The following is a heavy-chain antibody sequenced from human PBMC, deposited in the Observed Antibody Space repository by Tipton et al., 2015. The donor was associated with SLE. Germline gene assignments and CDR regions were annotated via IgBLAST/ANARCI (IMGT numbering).Heavy chain of an antibody. Sequence: TLSLTCTVSGGSISSGGYYWSWIRQHPGKGLEWIGYIYYSGSTYYNPSLKSRFTISVDTSKNQFSLKLSSVTAADTAVYYCARSGYYGDPERYYCGMDVWGQGTTVTVSS. D-gene: IGHD4-17*01. CDR2: IYYSGST. CDR1: GGSISSGGYY. J-gene: IGHJ6*02. V-gene: IGHV4-31*03. CDR3: ARSGYYGDPERYYCGMDV.